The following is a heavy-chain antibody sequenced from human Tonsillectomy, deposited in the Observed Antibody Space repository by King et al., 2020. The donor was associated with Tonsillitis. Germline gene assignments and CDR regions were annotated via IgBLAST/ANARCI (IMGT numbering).Heavy chain of an antibody. CDR3: ARDERDGYNSYYYGMDV. J-gene: IGHJ6*02. D-gene: IGHD5-24*01. V-gene: IGHV3-30*04. CDR1: GFTFSNYA. CDR2: ISYDGSNK. Sequence: VQLVESGGGVVQPGRSLRLSCAASGFTFSNYAIHWVRQAPGKGLEWVAVISYDGSNKYYADSVKGRFTISRDNSKNTLYLQMNSLRAEDTAVYYCARDERDGYNSYYYGMDVWGQGTTVTVSS.